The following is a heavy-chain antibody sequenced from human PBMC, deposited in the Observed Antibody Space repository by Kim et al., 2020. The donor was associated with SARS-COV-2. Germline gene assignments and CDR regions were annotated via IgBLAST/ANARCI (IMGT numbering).Heavy chain of an antibody. D-gene: IGHD3-10*01. CDR2: ISGSGGST. Sequence: GGSLRLSCAASGFTFSSYAMSWVRQAPGKGLEWVSAISGSGGSTYYADSMKGRFTISRDNSKNTLYLQVNSLRAEDTAVYYCAKGSVSSPRGFDYWGQGTLVTVSS. J-gene: IGHJ4*02. CDR3: AKGSVSSPRGFDY. V-gene: IGHV3-23*01. CDR1: GFTFSSYA.